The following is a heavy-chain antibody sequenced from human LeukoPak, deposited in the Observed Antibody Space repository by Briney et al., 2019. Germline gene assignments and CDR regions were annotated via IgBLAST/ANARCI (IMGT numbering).Heavy chain of an antibody. V-gene: IGHV3-53*01. Sequence: PGGSLRLSCAASGFTVSSNYMSWVRQAPGKGLEWVSVIYSGGSTYYADSVKGRFTISRDNSKNMLYLQMNSLRAEDTAVYYCATGSLKRGYSYGPHFDYWGQGTLVTVSS. CDR3: ATGSLKRGYSYGPHFDY. J-gene: IGHJ4*02. CDR2: IYSGGST. D-gene: IGHD5-18*01. CDR1: GFTVSSNY.